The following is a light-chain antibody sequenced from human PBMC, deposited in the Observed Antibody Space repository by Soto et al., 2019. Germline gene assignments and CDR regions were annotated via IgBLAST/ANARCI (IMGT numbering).Light chain of an antibody. Sequence: VVTQSPATLAGSPGERGTLSCRATETVATNMAWYHQKPGEAPRLLLSGASTRAAGISARFRGSGCATEFTLTISSLRYADYVISYCRQHFEWFPLTFGQGTKVDIK. V-gene: IGKV3-15*01. J-gene: IGKJ1*01. CDR2: GAS. CDR1: ETVATN. CDR3: RQHFEWFPLT.